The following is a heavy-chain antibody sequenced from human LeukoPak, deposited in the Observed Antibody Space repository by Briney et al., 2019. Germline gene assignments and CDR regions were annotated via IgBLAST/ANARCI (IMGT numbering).Heavy chain of an antibody. CDR3: ARDSRCSGGSCYGTMGY. D-gene: IGHD2-15*01. Sequence: ASVKVSCKASGYTFTSYGISWVRQAPGQGLEWMGWISAYNGNTNYAQKLQGRVTMTTDTPTSTAYMELRSLRSDDTAVYYCARDSRCSGGSCYGTMGYWGQGTLVTVSS. CDR2: ISAYNGNT. CDR1: GYTFTSYG. V-gene: IGHV1-18*01. J-gene: IGHJ4*02.